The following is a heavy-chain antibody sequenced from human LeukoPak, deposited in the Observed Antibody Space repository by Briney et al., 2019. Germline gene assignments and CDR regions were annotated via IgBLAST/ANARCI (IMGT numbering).Heavy chain of an antibody. Sequence: GGSLGLSFAASGFTFSSYSMNWVRQAPGKGLEWVSSISSSSSYIYYADSVKGRFTISRDNAKNSLYLQMNSLRAEDTAVYYCARDRVDYDFWSGYTAYVAFDIWGQGTMVTVSS. V-gene: IGHV3-21*01. D-gene: IGHD3-3*01. CDR2: ISSSSSYI. J-gene: IGHJ3*02. CDR3: ARDRVDYDFWSGYTAYVAFDI. CDR1: GFTFSSYS.